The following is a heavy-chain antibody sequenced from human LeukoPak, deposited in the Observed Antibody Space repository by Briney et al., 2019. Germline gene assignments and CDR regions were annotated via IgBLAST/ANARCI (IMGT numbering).Heavy chain of an antibody. CDR1: GGSFSGYY. J-gene: IGHJ6*03. Sequence: SETLSLTCAVYGGSFSGYYWSWIRQPPGKGLEWIGETNHSGSTNYNPSLKSRVTISVDTPKNQFSLKLSSVTAADTAVYYCARVSIFYDISYYMDVWGKGTTVTVSS. CDR3: ARVSIFYDISYYMDV. CDR2: TNHSGST. D-gene: IGHD3-9*01. V-gene: IGHV4-34*01.